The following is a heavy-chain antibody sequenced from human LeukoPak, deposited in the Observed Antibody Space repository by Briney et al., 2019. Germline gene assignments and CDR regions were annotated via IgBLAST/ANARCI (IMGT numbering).Heavy chain of an antibody. CDR3: AREGIAGHNWFDP. CDR1: GGSISSSNW. Sequence: SETLSLTCAVSGGSISSSNWWSWVRQPPGQGLEWIGEIYHSGSTNYNPSLKSRVTISVDKSKNQFSLELSSVTAADTAVYYCAREGIAGHNWFDPWGQGTLVTVSS. J-gene: IGHJ5*02. D-gene: IGHD6-13*01. CDR2: IYHSGST. V-gene: IGHV4-4*02.